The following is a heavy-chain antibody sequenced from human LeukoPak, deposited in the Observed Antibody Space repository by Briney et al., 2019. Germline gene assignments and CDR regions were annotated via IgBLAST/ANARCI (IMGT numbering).Heavy chain of an antibody. V-gene: IGHV3-74*01. CDR3: ARGGDYGDYVPFDY. CDR2: INSDGSRT. D-gene: IGHD4-17*01. J-gene: IGHJ4*02. Sequence: GRSLRLSCAASGFTFSSYWMHWVRQAPGKGLVWVSRINSDGSRTNYAESVKGRFTISRDNANNTLYLQMNSLRAEDTAVYYCARGGDYGDYVPFDYWGQGTLVTVSS. CDR1: GFTFSSYW.